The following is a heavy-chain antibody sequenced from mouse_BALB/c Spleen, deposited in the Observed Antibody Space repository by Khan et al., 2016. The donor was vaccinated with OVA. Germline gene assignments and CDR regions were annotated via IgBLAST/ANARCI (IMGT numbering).Heavy chain of an antibody. D-gene: IGHD2-13*01. V-gene: IGHV2-2*02. CDR2: IWSGGTT. CDR1: GFTSTSYG. Sequence: VQLKQSGPGLVQPSQSLSITCTVSGFTSTSYGVHWVRQSPGKGLEWLGVIWSGGTTDYNAAFITRLSISKDNSKSQVFFKMNSLQANDTAIYYCARNGDYVHWYFDVWGAGTTVTVSS. J-gene: IGHJ1*01. CDR3: ARNGDYVHWYFDV.